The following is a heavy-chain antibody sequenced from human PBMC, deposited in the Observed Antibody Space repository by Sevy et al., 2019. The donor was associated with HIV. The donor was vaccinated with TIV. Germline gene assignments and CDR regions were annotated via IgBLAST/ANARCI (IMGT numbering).Heavy chain of an antibody. CDR1: GYTFTSYG. CDR2: ISAYNGNT. J-gene: IGHJ3*02. CDR3: AIDEGYCSSTSCYYAFDI. D-gene: IGHD2-2*01. V-gene: IGHV1-18*01. Sequence: ASVKVSCKASGYTFTSYGISWVRQAPGQGLEWMGWISAYNGNTNYAQKLQGRVTMTTDTSTSKAYMELRSLRSDDTAVYYCAIDEGYCSSTSCYYAFDIWGQGTMVTVSS.